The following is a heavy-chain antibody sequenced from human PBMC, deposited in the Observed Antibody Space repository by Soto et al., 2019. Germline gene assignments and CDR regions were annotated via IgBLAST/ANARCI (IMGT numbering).Heavy chain of an antibody. CDR2: ISGSGGST. D-gene: IGHD3-22*01. Sequence: GGSLILSFAASGFTFISYAMIWVRQSPGKGLECVSAISGSGGSTYYADSVKGRFTISRDNSKNTLYLQMNSLRAEDTAVYYCAKDPHDSSGYYLSYFDYRGQGTLVTVSS. CDR1: GFTFISYA. CDR3: AKDPHDSSGYYLSYFDY. V-gene: IGHV3-23*01. J-gene: IGHJ4*02.